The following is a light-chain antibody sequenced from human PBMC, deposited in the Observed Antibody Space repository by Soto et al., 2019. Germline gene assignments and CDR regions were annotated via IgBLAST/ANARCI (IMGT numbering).Light chain of an antibody. CDR2: EVN. V-gene: IGLV2-14*02. Sequence: QSALTQPASVSGSPGQSVTISCTGTSSDVGSYNLVSWYQQHPGKAPQLMIYEVNERPAGVSNRFSGSKSGNTASLTISGLQAEDEADYYCSSYISSSTYVFGTGTKVTVL. CDR1: SSDVGSYNL. J-gene: IGLJ1*01. CDR3: SSYISSSTYV.